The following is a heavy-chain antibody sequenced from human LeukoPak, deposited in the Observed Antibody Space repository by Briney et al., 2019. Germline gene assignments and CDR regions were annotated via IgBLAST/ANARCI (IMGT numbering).Heavy chain of an antibody. Sequence: GGSLRLSCAASGFTFSTYIMNWVRQTPGKGLEWVSSIGTSTSYIYYADSVKGRFTISRDNAKNSLYLQMNSLRAEDTAVYYCARGGPKTTVTTTFDYWGQGTLVTVSS. V-gene: IGHV3-21*01. CDR1: GFTFSTYI. CDR3: ARGGPKTTVTTTFDY. J-gene: IGHJ4*02. CDR2: IGTSTSYI. D-gene: IGHD4-17*01.